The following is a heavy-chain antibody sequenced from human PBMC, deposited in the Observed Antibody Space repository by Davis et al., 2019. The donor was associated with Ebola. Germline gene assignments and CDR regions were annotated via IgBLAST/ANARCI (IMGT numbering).Heavy chain of an antibody. Sequence: PSETLSLTCAVYGASFSNNYWSWIRQSPDKGLEWIGEINHSGSTNYNPSLRSRVVISIDTSKNHFSLNVSSVTAADTAVYYCAREPWLGYRGFDYWGQGIQVTVSS. J-gene: IGHJ4*02. CDR2: INHSGST. CDR3: AREPWLGYRGFDY. V-gene: IGHV4-34*01. D-gene: IGHD6-19*01. CDR1: GASFSNNY.